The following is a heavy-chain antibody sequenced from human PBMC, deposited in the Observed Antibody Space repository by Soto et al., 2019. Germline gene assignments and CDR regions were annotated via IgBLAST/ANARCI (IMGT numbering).Heavy chain of an antibody. Sequence: TSETLSLTCAVSGYSISSGNYWAWIRQPPGRGLEWIGSLYHIGSTHCNTSLKSRVTISVDTSKNHFSLELSSVTAADTAIYYCRSSTSCYDESCVDVWGQGTMVTVSS. J-gene: IGHJ6*02. CDR2: LYHIGST. CDR3: RSSTSCYDESCVDV. D-gene: IGHD2-2*01. V-gene: IGHV4-38-2*01. CDR1: GYSISSGNY.